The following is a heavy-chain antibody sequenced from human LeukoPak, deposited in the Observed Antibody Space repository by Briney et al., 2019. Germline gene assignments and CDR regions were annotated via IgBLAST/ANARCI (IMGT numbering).Heavy chain of an antibody. CDR2: ITYSGGT. Sequence: SETLSLTCAVYGGSFSGYYWSWIRQPPGKGLEWIGEITYSGGTNYNSSLKSRVTISVDTSKNQFSLKLNSVTAADTAVYYCARDYTSWGQGTMVTASS. CDR1: GGSFSGYY. J-gene: IGHJ3*01. CDR3: ARDYTS. D-gene: IGHD4-11*01. V-gene: IGHV4-34*01.